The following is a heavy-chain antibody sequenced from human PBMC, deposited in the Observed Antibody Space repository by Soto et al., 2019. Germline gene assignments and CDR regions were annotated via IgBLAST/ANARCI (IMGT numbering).Heavy chain of an antibody. Sequence: GGSLRLSCAASGFTFSSYAMHWVRQAPGKGLEYVSAISSNGGSTYYANSVKGRFTISIDNSKNTLYLQMGSLRAEDMAVYYCAMGHSSGWYVLSPINYWGQGTLVTVSS. V-gene: IGHV3-64*01. J-gene: IGHJ4*02. D-gene: IGHD6-19*01. CDR2: ISSNGGST. CDR3: AMGHSSGWYVLSPINY. CDR1: GFTFSSYA.